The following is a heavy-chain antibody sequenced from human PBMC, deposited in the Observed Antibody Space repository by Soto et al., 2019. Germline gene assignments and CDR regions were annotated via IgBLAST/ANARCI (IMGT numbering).Heavy chain of an antibody. J-gene: IGHJ4*02. D-gene: IGHD1-26*01. CDR3: ARDGGRHSGGIDY. CDR2: IIPIFGTA. V-gene: IGHV1-69*01. Sequence: QVQLVQSGAEVKKPGSSVKVSCKASGGTVSSYSINWVRQAPGQGLEWMGEIIPIFGTANYAQKFQGRVTITADESTSTAYMELCSLRSEHTAVYYCARDGGRHSGGIDYWGQGTLVTVSS. CDR1: GGTVSSYS.